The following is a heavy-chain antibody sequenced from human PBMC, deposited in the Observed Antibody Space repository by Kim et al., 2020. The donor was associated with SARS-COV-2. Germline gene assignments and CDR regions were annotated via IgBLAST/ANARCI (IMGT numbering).Heavy chain of an antibody. CDR1: GFTFSSYW. V-gene: IGHV3-74*01. D-gene: IGHD2-2*01. J-gene: IGHJ5*02. CDR3: ARDQPHTAVPAASAPWFDP. Sequence: GGSLRLSCAASGFTFSSYWMHWVRQAPGKGLVWVSRINSDGSSTSYADSVKGRFTISRDNAKNTLYLQMNSLRAEDTAVYYCARDQPHTAVPAASAPWFDPWGQGTLVTVSS. CDR2: INSDGSST.